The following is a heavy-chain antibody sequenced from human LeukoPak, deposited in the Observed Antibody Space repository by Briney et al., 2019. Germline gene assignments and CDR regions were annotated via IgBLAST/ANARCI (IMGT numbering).Heavy chain of an antibody. CDR2: ISYDGSNK. CDR1: GFTFSSYA. CDR3: ARVPYYDFWSSHYITPYYYYGMDV. D-gene: IGHD3-3*01. J-gene: IGHJ6*02. V-gene: IGHV3-30-3*01. Sequence: GGSLRLSCAASGFTFSSYAMHWVRQAPGKGLEWVAVISYDGSNKYYADSVKGRFTISRDNSKNTLYLQMNSLRAEDTAVYYCARVPYYDFWSSHYITPYYYYGMDVWGQGTTVTVSS.